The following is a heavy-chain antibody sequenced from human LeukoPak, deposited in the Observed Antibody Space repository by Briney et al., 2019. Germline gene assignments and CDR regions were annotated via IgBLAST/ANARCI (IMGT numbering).Heavy chain of an antibody. Sequence: GRSPRLSCAASGFTFSSYGMHWVRQAPGKGLEWVAVIWYDGSNKYYADSVKGRFTISRDNSKNTLYLQMNSLRAEDTAVYYCASPKWPEYSGYGFDYWGQGTLVTVSS. D-gene: IGHD5-12*01. CDR2: IWYDGSNK. J-gene: IGHJ4*02. CDR1: GFTFSSYG. V-gene: IGHV3-30*19. CDR3: ASPKWPEYSGYGFDY.